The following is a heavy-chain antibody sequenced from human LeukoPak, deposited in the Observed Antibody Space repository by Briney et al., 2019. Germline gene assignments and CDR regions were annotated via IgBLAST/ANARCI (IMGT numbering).Heavy chain of an antibody. CDR3: ARGPHATVVTR. V-gene: IGHV4-4*09. D-gene: IGHD4-23*01. J-gene: IGHJ4*02. CDR2: VFITWRT. Sequence: SETLSLTCTVSGGSIDTYNWNWICQPPGKGMEWIGYVFITWRTNYNLSPQSRVTISVDTSKNQFPLNLNSVTAAATAVYCFARGPHATVVTRWGQGTLVTVSS. CDR1: GGSIDTYN.